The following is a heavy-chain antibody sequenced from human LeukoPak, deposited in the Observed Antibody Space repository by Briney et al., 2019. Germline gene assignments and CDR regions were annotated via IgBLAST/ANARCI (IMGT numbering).Heavy chain of an antibody. J-gene: IGHJ4*02. Sequence: PGGSLRLSCATSGFTFSRAWMSWVRQAPGKGLEWVGHIQSKGDGEATDYGAAVKGRFTISRDDSKDTLYLQMNNLQSEDTAIYYCTTDHTDIGRYSGLVGTGVFWGQGTLATVSS. D-gene: IGHD5-12*01. V-gene: IGHV3-15*01. CDR1: GFTFSRAW. CDR2: IQSKGDGEAT. CDR3: TTDHTDIGRYSGLVGTGVF.